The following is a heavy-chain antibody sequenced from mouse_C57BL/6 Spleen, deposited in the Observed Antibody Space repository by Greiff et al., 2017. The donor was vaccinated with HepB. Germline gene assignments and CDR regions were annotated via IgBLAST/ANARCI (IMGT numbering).Heavy chain of an antibody. Sequence: DVQLVESGGGLVKPGGSLKLSCAASGFTFSDYGMHWVRQAPEKGLEWVAYISSGSSTIYYADTVKGRFTISRDNAKNTLFLQMTSLRSEDTAMYYCARDYGGSSLGYYAMDYWGQGTSVTVSS. J-gene: IGHJ4*01. V-gene: IGHV5-17*01. CDR1: GFTFSDYG. CDR3: ARDYGGSSLGYYAMDY. CDR2: ISSGSSTI. D-gene: IGHD1-1*01.